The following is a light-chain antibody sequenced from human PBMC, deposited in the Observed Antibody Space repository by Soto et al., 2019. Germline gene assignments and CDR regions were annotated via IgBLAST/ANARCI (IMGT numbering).Light chain of an antibody. J-gene: IGKJ5*01. CDR2: GAS. V-gene: IGKV1-12*01. Sequence: EIQMTESPSSVSASVGDRVTITCRASQGISTWLAWYKQKAGKAPNIMIYGASNLHSGVPSRFRGSGSGTNFTLTISSLQPEDFATYYCQQANSFPITFGQGTRLEI. CDR1: QGISTW. CDR3: QQANSFPIT.